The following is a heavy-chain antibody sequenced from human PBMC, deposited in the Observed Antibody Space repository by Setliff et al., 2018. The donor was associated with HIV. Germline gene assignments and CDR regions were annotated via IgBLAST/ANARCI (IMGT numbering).Heavy chain of an antibody. V-gene: IGHV1-8*02. CDR3: ARGPLPGGWYVYFDY. Sequence: ASVKVSCKASGYTFGSYDINWVRQATGQGLEWMGWMNPNSGNTGYAQKFQGRVTMTRNTSISTAYMELGSLGSEDTAVYYCARGPLPGGWYVYFDYWGQGTLVTVSS. CDR2: MNPNSGNT. D-gene: IGHD6-19*01. CDR1: GYTFGSYD. J-gene: IGHJ4*02.